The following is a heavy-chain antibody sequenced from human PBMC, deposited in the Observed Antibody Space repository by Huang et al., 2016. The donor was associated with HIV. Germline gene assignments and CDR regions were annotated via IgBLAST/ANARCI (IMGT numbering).Heavy chain of an antibody. V-gene: IGHV1-18*01. Sequence: QGQLVQSGAEVKQAGASVKVSCKTSGYSFSSYGIAWVRQAPGNGLEWLGWISTYHGNAKYAQKVQGRVTMTTDTSTRTAYMEVRSLRSDATAVYYCSTTESAVLTPGPFNIWGQGTMVIVSS. J-gene: IGHJ3*02. CDR2: ISTYHGNA. CDR3: STTESAVLTPGPFNI. CDR1: GYSFSSYG. D-gene: IGHD1-1*01.